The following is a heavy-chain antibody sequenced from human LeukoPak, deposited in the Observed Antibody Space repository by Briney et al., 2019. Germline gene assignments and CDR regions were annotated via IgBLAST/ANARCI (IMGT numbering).Heavy chain of an antibody. CDR1: GFTFSSYE. J-gene: IGHJ4*02. CDR2: ISSSGSTI. Sequence: GGSLRLSCAASGFTFSSYEMNWVRQAPGKGLEWVSYISSSGSTIYYADSVKGRFTISRDNAKNSLYLQMNSLRAEDSAVYYCARGLHRRCSGGICYQPFDYWGQGTLVTVSS. V-gene: IGHV3-48*03. D-gene: IGHD2-15*01. CDR3: ARGLHRRCSGGICYQPFDY.